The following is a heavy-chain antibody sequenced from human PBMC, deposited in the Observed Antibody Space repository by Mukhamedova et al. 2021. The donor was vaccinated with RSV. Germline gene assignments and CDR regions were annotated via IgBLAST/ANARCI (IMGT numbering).Heavy chain of an antibody. CDR3: ARDPRTGSKSTSYYYYMDV. CDR2: IIPIFGTA. D-gene: IGHD1-1*01. V-gene: IGHV1-69*01. J-gene: IGHJ6*03. Sequence: EYMGGIIPIFGTANYAQKFQGRVTITADESTSTAYMELSSLRSEDTAVYYCARDPRTGSKSTSYYYYMDVWGKGTTVTVSS.